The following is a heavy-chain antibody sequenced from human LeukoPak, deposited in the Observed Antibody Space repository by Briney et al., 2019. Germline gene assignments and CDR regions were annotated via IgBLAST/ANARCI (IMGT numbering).Heavy chain of an antibody. CDR2: IIPILGIA. D-gene: IGHD6-19*01. J-gene: IGHJ4*02. CDR1: GGTFSSYA. CDR3: GRDNPYSSGWYAPTSVDFDY. Sequence: SVKVSCKASGGTFSSYAISWVRQAPGQGLEWMGRIIPILGIANYAQKFQGRVTITADKSTSTAYMELSSLRSEDTAVYYCGRDNPYSSGWYAPTSVDFDYWGQGTLVTVSS. V-gene: IGHV1-69*04.